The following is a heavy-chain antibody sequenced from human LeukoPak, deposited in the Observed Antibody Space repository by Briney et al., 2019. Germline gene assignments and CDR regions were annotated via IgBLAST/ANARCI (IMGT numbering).Heavy chain of an antibody. Sequence: GGSLRLSCAACGFTFNNYPMSCPPDAPGKGGEWVSVITGLSDNIDYAESVKGRLTISRDNSKNTLYLQMNSLRAEDTSLYYCVKGRTGSRYSAMDVWAKGTTATASS. CDR2: ITGLSDNI. CDR1: GFTFNNYP. V-gene: IGHV3-23*01. D-gene: IGHD2-21*01. CDR3: VKGRTGSRYSAMDV. J-gene: IGHJ6*03.